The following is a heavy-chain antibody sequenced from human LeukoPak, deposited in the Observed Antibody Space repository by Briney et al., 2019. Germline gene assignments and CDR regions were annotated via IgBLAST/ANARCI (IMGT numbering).Heavy chain of an antibody. V-gene: IGHV3-11*01. D-gene: IGHD6-19*01. CDR2: ISSSGSTI. Sequence: GGSLRLSCAVSGITLSNYGMSWVRQAPGKGLEWVSYISSSGSTIYYADSVKGRFTISRDNAKNSLYLQMNSLRAEDTAVYYCARDRGIAVAAFDYWGQGTLVTVSS. CDR1: GITLSNYG. J-gene: IGHJ4*02. CDR3: ARDRGIAVAAFDY.